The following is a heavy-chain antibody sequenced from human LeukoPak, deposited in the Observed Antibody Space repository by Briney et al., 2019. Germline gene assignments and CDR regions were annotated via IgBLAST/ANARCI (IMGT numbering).Heavy chain of an antibody. CDR2: ISSSSSYI. CDR3: ARDWELEQYYFDY. CDR1: GFTFSSYS. V-gene: IGHV3-21*01. D-gene: IGHD1-26*01. Sequence: GGSLRLSCAASGFTFSSYSMNWVRQAPGKGLEWVSSISSSSSYIYYADSVKGRFIISRDNAKNSLYLQMNSLRAEDTAVYYCARDWELEQYYFDYWGQGTLVTVSS. J-gene: IGHJ4*02.